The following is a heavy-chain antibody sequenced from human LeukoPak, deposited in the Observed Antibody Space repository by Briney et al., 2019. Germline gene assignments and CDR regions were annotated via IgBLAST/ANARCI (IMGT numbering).Heavy chain of an antibody. CDR2: MNPNSGNT. CDR3: ARGGLRSRIDY. V-gene: IGHV1-8*01. Sequence: ASVKVSCKASGYTFTNYDINWVRQASGQGLEWMGWMNPNSGNTGSAQKFQGRVTMTSNTSISTAYMELRSLRSDDTAVYYCARGGLRSRIDYWGQGTLVTVSS. D-gene: IGHD4-17*01. J-gene: IGHJ4*02. CDR1: GYTFTNYD.